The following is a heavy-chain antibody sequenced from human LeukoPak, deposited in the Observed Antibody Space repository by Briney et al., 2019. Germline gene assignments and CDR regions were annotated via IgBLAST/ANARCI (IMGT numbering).Heavy chain of an antibody. J-gene: IGHJ5*01. Sequence: GASVKVSCKASGYTFTGYYMHWVRQAPGQGLEWMGWINPNSGGTNYAQKFQGRVTMTRDTSISTAYMELSRLRSDDTAVYYCARGLRTSNVLRYFGMYNWFDSWGQGTLVTVSS. V-gene: IGHV1-2*02. CDR2: INPNSGGT. D-gene: IGHD3-9*01. CDR1: GYTFTGYY. CDR3: ARGLRTSNVLRYFGMYNWFDS.